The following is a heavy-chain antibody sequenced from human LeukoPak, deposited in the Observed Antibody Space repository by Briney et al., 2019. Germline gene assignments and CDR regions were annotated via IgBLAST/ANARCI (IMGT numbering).Heavy chain of an antibody. CDR3: ASLKNYYDSSGYLVTDAFDI. J-gene: IGHJ3*02. CDR2: INPNSGGT. D-gene: IGHD3-22*01. Sequence: ASVKVSCKASGYTFTGYYMHWVRQAPGQGLEWMGWINPNSGGTNYAQKFQGRVTMTTDTSTSTAYMELRSLKSDDTAVYYCASLKNYYDSSGYLVTDAFDIWGQGTMVTVSS. V-gene: IGHV1-2*02. CDR1: GYTFTGYY.